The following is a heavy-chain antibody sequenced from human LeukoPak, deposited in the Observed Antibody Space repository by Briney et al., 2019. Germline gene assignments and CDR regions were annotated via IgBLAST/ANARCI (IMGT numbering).Heavy chain of an antibody. CDR2: ISSSSSYI. CDR1: GFTFSSYS. D-gene: IGHD6-13*01. V-gene: IGHV3-21*01. J-gene: IGHJ4*02. Sequence: GGSLRLSCAASGFTFSSYSMNWVRQAPGKGLEWVSSISSSSSYIYYADSGKSRFTISRDTAQNSLYLQMNSLRAEDTAVYYCARAPWYGPPDYWGQGTLVTVSS. CDR3: ARAPWYGPPDY.